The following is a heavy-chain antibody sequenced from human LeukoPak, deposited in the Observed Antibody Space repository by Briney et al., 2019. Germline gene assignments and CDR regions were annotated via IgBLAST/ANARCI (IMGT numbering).Heavy chain of an antibody. J-gene: IGHJ4*02. CDR3: AKDISPRPDYFDY. D-gene: IGHD6-6*01. V-gene: IGHV3-9*01. CDR1: GFTFDDYA. CDR2: ISWNGGSI. Sequence: PGGSLRLSCAASGFTFDDYAMHWVRQAPGKGLEWVSGISWNGGSIGYADSVKGRFTISRDNAKNSLYLQMNSLRAEDTALYYCAKDISPRPDYFDYWGQGTLVTVSS.